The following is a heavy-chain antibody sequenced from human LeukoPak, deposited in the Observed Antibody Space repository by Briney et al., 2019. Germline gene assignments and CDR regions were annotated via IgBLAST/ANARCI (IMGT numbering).Heavy chain of an antibody. J-gene: IGHJ4*02. CDR3: AKDLVARPPEYFDY. CDR1: GFTFSSYG. V-gene: IGHV3-33*06. D-gene: IGHD6-6*01. Sequence: PGGSLRLSCAASGFTFSSYGMHWVRQAPGRGLEWVAVIWYDGSNKYYADSVKGRFTISRDNSKNTLYLQMNSLRAEDTAVYYCAKDLVARPPEYFDYWGQGTLVTVSS. CDR2: IWYDGSNK.